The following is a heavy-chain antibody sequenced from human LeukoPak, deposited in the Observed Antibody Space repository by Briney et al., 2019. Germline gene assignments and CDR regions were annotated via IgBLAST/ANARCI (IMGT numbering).Heavy chain of an antibody. CDR3: AKVSGDYGDAFDI. Sequence: GGSLRLSCAASGLTFSSYGMHWVRQAPGKGLEWVAFIRYDGSNKYYADSVKGRFTISRDNSKNTLYLQMNSLRAEDTAVYYCAKVSGDYGDAFDIWGQGTMVTVSS. D-gene: IGHD4-17*01. V-gene: IGHV3-30*02. J-gene: IGHJ3*02. CDR2: IRYDGSNK. CDR1: GLTFSSYG.